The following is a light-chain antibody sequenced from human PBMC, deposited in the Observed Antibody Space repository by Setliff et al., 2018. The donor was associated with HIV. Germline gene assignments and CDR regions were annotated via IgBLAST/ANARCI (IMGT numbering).Light chain of an antibody. CDR1: SSDVGGYNY. J-gene: IGLJ1*01. CDR2: DVS. Sequence: ALAQPRSVSGSPGQSVTISCTGTSSDVGGYNYVSWYQQHPGKAPKLMIYDVSKRPSGVPDRFSGSKSGNTASLTISGLQAEDEADYYCCSYAGNYTYVFGTGTKVTVL. V-gene: IGLV2-11*01. CDR3: CSYAGNYTYV.